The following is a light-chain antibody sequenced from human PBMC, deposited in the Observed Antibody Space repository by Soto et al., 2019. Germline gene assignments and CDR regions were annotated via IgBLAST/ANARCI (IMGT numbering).Light chain of an antibody. CDR3: QQTFTTPYT. V-gene: IGKV1-39*01. CDR1: QSITSY. J-gene: IGKJ2*01. CDR2: ATS. Sequence: DIQMTQSPSSLSASVGDRVTITCRASQSITSYLNWYQQKPGKAPKLLIYATSNLQSGVPSRFSGSGSGTDFTLTIRSLQPEDFATYYCQQTFTTPYTLGQGTKLEIK.